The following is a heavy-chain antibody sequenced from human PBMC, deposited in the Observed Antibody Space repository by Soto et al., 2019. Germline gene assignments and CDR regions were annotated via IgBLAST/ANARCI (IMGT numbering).Heavy chain of an antibody. Sequence: GGSLRLSCTVFGLTVSGKKYLAWVRQAPGKGLEWVSALYDVDGTYYADTVKGRFTTYGDSSKTSVYLQMNSLRPDDTAVYFCATWHQREHAYDIWGQGTAVTVSS. CDR2: LYDVDGT. D-gene: IGHD1-1*01. V-gene: IGHV3-53*01. CDR1: GLTVSGKKY. J-gene: IGHJ3*02. CDR3: ATWHQREHAYDI.